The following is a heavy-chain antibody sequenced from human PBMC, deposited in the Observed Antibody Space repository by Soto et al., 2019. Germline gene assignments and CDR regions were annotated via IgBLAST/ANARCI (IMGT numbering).Heavy chain of an antibody. CDR2: IYSGGST. CDR3: ASDLPSYTYYDILTGYYSDY. D-gene: IGHD3-9*01. CDR1: GFTVSSNY. V-gene: IGHV3-66*01. Sequence: GGSLRLSCAASGFTVSSNYMSWVRQAPGKGLEWVSVIYSGGSTYYADSVKGRFTISRDNSKNTLYLQMNSLRAEDAAVYYCASDLPSYTYYDILTGYYSDYWGQGTQVTVSS. J-gene: IGHJ4*02.